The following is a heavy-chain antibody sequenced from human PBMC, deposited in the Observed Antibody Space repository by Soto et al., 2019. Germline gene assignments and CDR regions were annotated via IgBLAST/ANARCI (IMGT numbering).Heavy chain of an antibody. CDR1: GFNFRSYA. Sequence: QVQLVESGGGVVQPGRSLRLSCAASGFNFRSYAMHWVRQAPGKGLEGVAIIWDDGSNRYYADSVKGRFTISRDQSRNTVYLQMDSLSVEDTAVYYCARDAGLSPFDYWGPGTLVTVSS. CDR2: IWDDGSNR. J-gene: IGHJ4*02. CDR3: ARDAGLSPFDY. V-gene: IGHV3-33*01.